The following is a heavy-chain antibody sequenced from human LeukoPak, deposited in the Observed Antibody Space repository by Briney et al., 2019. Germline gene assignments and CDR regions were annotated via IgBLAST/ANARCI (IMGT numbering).Heavy chain of an antibody. CDR2: IYHNGAT. V-gene: IGHV4-4*02. J-gene: IGHJ4*02. CDR1: GGSISSSSSIC. D-gene: IGHD4-23*01. CDR3: ARNGGKSDYDY. Sequence: SETLSLTCAVSGGSISSSSSICWTWVRQPPGEGLEWIGEIYHNGATNYNLSLKSRVTMLLDKSKNQFFLKLNSVTAADTAVYYCARNGGKSDYDYWGQGTLVTVSA.